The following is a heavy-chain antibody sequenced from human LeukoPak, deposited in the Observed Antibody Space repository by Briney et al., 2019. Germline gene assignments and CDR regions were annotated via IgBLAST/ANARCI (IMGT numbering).Heavy chain of an antibody. V-gene: IGHV3-23*01. CDR2: ISGSGGST. CDR3: AKGKGEMDLLRFFDWLFDY. Sequence: PGGSLRLSCAASGFTFSSYAMNWVRQAPGKGLGWVSGISGSGGSTFYADSVKGRFTVSRDNSKNTLYLQMNSLRAEDTALYYCAKGKGEMDLLRFFDWLFDYWGQGTLVTVSS. CDR1: GFTFSSYA. J-gene: IGHJ4*02. D-gene: IGHD3-9*01.